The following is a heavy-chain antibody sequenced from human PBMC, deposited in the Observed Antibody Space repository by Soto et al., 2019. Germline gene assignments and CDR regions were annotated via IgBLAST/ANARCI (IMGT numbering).Heavy chain of an antibody. J-gene: IGHJ4*02. CDR3: AKRPGYSSTWHYFDY. D-gene: IGHD6-19*01. CDR2: IFTDGST. CDR1: GFTVSGNS. V-gene: IGHV3-53*01. Sequence: GGSLRLSCGVSGFTVSGNSLSWVRQAPGKGLEWVSYIFTDGSTYYADSVRGRFTISRDTSKSTLSLQMNSLRAEDTAVYYCAKRPGYSSTWHYFDYWGQGTLVTVSS.